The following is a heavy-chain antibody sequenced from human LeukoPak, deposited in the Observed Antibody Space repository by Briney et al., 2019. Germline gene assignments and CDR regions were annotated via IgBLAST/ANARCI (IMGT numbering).Heavy chain of an antibody. V-gene: IGHV3-9*01. CDR2: LTYNSGWI. CDR3: AREVAVGIGAYNY. Sequence: PGGSLRLSCAASGFTFHDYGMHWVRLAPGKGLEWVSGLTYNSGWIGYADSVKGRFTISRDNAKNSLYLQVNSLRAEDTAVYYCAREVAVGIGAYNYWGQGTLVTVSS. J-gene: IGHJ4*02. D-gene: IGHD6-13*01. CDR1: GFTFHDYG.